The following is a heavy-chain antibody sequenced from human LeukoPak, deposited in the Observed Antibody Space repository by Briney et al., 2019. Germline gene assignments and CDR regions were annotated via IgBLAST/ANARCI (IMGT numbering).Heavy chain of an antibody. CDR2: ISAYNGNT. D-gene: IGHD3-3*01. Sequence: ASVKVSCKASGYTFTSYGISWVRQAPGQGLEWMGWISAYNGNTNYAQKLQGRVTMTTDTSTSTAYMELRSLRSDDTAVYYCASNEYYDFWSGYYSWPYWGQGTLVTVSS. CDR1: GYTFTSYG. V-gene: IGHV1-18*01. J-gene: IGHJ4*02. CDR3: ASNEYYDFWSGYYSWPY.